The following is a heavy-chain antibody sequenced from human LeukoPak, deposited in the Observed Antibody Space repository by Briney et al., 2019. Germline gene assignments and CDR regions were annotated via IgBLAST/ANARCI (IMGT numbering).Heavy chain of an antibody. V-gene: IGHV3-23*01. J-gene: IGHJ4*02. Sequence: GGSLRLSCVASGFSFSSYAMGWVRQAPGKGLEWVSSISVSGGLTYYADSLEGRFTISRDNSNNTLYLQMNSLRAEDTAVYYCAKRVGGVNNFDYWGQGTLVTVSS. D-gene: IGHD3-16*01. CDR1: GFSFSSYA. CDR3: AKRVGGVNNFDY. CDR2: ISVSGGLT.